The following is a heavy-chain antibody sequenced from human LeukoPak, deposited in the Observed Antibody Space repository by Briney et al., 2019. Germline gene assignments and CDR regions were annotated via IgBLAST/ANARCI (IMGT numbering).Heavy chain of an antibody. J-gene: IGHJ4*02. V-gene: IGHV4-34*01. D-gene: IGHD1-26*01. CDR3: VKSGGDGLIDY. CDR1: GGSFSGYY. Sequence: SETLSLTCAVYGGSFSGYYWSWIRQPPGKGLEWIGSIYYTGNTYYNASLQSRVTISIDTSENQFSLRLNSVTAADTAMYYCVKSGGDGLIDYWGPGTLVTVSS. CDR2: IYYTGNT.